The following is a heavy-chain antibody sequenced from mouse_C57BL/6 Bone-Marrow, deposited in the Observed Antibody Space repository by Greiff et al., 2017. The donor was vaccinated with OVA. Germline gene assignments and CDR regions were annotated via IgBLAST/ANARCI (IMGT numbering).Heavy chain of an antibody. J-gene: IGHJ3*01. D-gene: IGHD1-1*01. CDR2: ISSGGSYT. Sequence: EVKLVESGGDLVKPGGSLKLSCAASGFTFSSYGMSRVRQTPDKRLEWVATISSGGSYTYYPDSVKGRFTISRDNAKNTLYLQMSSLKSEDTAMYYCARHGIYYYVVATWGFADWGQGTLVTVSA. V-gene: IGHV5-6*01. CDR3: ARHGIYYYVVATWGFAD. CDR1: GFTFSSYG.